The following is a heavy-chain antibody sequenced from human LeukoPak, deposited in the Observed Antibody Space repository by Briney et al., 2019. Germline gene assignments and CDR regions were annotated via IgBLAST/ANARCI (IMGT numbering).Heavy chain of an antibody. J-gene: IGHJ4*02. V-gene: IGHV4-39*07. CDR1: GGSINSNTYY. D-gene: IGHD1-26*01. CDR3: ARVRGSYYADY. CDR2: IYYTGST. Sequence: SETLSLTCTVSGGSINSNTYYWGWIRQPPGKGLEWIGSIYYTGSTYYNPSLKSRVTISIDTSKNQFSLKLSSVTAADTAVYYCARVRGSYYADYWGQGTLVTVSS.